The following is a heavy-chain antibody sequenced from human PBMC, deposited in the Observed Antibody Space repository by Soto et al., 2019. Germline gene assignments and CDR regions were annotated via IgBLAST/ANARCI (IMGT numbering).Heavy chain of an antibody. V-gene: IGHV3-23*01. CDR2: ISGSGANT. Sequence: GGSLRLSCAASGFTFSSYAMSWVRQAPEKGLEWVSAISGSGANTYYADSVKGRFTISRDNSKNTLYLQMNSLRAEDTAVYYCSKGSRGYTYGYEAVFDQWGKGTLVTVSS. CDR1: GFTFSSYA. J-gene: IGHJ4*02. CDR3: SKGSRGYTYGYEAVFDQ. D-gene: IGHD5-18*01.